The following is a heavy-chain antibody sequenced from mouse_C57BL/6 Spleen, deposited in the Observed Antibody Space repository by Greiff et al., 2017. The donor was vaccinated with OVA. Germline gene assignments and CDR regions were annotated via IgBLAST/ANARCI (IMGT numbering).Heavy chain of an antibody. D-gene: IGHD2-3*01. CDR1: GYSITSGYY. Sequence: EVKLMESGPGLVKPSQSLSLTCSVTGYSITSGYYWNWIRQFPGNKLEWMGYISYDGSNNYNPSLKNRISITRDTSTNQFFLKLNSVTTEDTATYYCAREIYDGYYGYGGQGTTLTVSS. J-gene: IGHJ2*01. CDR3: AREIYDGYYGY. CDR2: ISYDGSN. V-gene: IGHV3-6*01.